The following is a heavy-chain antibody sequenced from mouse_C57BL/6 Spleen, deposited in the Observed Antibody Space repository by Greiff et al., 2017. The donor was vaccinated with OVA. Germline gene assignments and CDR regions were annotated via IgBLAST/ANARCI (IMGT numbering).Heavy chain of an antibody. Sequence: QVQLQQSGAELVRPGTSAKMSCKASGYTFTNYWIGWAKQRPGHGLEWIGDIYPGGGYTNYNEKFKGKATLTADKSSSTAYMQFSSLTSEDSAIYYCARSEVGRLDYWGQGTTLTVSS. CDR2: IYPGGGYT. D-gene: IGHD4-1*01. CDR1: GYTFTNYW. V-gene: IGHV1-63*01. CDR3: ARSEVGRLDY. J-gene: IGHJ2*01.